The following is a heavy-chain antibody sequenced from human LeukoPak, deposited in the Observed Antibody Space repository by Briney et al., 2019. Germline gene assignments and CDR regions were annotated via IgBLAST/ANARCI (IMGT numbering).Heavy chain of an antibody. V-gene: IGHV1-2*02. CDR3: ARDGTYDFWSGYHY. CDR2: INPNSGGT. Sequence: ASVKVSCKASGYTFTGYYMHWVRQAPGQGLEWMGWINPNSGGTNYAQKFQGRVTMTRDTSISTAYMELSRLRSDDTAVYYCARDGTYDFWSGYHYWGQGTLVTVSS. CDR1: GYTFTGYY. D-gene: IGHD3-3*01. J-gene: IGHJ4*02.